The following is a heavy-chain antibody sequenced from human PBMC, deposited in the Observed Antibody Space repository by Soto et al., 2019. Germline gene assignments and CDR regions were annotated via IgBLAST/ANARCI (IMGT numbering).Heavy chain of an antibody. CDR1: GFTFSTYA. V-gene: IGHV3-23*01. D-gene: IGHD2-2*01. Sequence: XGSLRLSCTAAGFTFSTYAMSWVRKAPGRGLEWVSGIVGSGGSAYYADSVKGRFTISRDNSKKTLYLQMKSLRAEDTAVYFCAKCGSPAIGDYYYYGMDVWGQGSTVTVSS. CDR3: AKCGSPAIGDYYYYGMDV. J-gene: IGHJ6*02. CDR2: IVGSGGSA.